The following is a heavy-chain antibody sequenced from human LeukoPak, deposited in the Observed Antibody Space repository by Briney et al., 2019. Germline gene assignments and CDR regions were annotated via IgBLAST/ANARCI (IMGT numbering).Heavy chain of an antibody. CDR2: INPNSGGT. V-gene: IGHV1-2*02. CDR1: GYTFTGYY. Sequence: ASVKVSCKASGYTFTGYYMHWVRQAPGQGLEWMGWINPNSGGTNYAQKFQGRVTMTRDTSISTAYMELSRLRSDDTAVYYCARERLDCGGDCYPGDYWGQGTLVTVSS. J-gene: IGHJ4*02. D-gene: IGHD2-21*02. CDR3: ARERLDCGGDCYPGDY.